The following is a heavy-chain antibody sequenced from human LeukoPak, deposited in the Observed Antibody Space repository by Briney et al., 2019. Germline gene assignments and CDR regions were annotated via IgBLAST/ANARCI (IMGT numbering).Heavy chain of an antibody. J-gene: IGHJ5*02. CDR3: ARDEFGVTQINNWFDP. D-gene: IGHD3-3*01. CDR1: GYTFTSYG. V-gene: IGHV1-18*01. CDR2: ISAYNGNT. Sequence: ASVKVSCKASGYTFTSYGISWVRQAPGQGLEWMGWISAYNGNTNYAQKLQGRVTMTTDTSTSTAYMELRSLRSDDTAVYYCARDEFGVTQINNWFDPWGQGTLVTVSS.